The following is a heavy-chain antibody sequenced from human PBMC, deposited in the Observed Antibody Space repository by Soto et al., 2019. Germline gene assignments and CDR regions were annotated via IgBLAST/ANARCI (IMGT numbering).Heavy chain of an antibody. CDR2: MNPNSGNT. D-gene: IGHD3-3*01. CDR1: GYTFTSYD. Sequence: ASVKVSCKASGYTFTSYDINWVRQATGQGLEWMGWMNPNSGNTGYAQKFQGRVTMTRNTSISTAYMELSSLRSEDTAVYYCARRLWYYDFWSGYYGPDYYCGMDVWGLGTTVTVSS. V-gene: IGHV1-8*01. CDR3: ARRLWYYDFWSGYYGPDYYCGMDV. J-gene: IGHJ6*02.